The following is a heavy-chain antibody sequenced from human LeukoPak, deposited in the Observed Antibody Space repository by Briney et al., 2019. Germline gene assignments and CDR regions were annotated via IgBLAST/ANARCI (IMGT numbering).Heavy chain of an antibody. CDR3: AASGSFNFDY. CDR2: IYTSGST. CDR1: GGSISSYY. Sequence: SETLSLTCTVSGGSISSYYWSWIRQPAGKGLERIGRIYTSGSTNYNPSLKSRVTMSLDTSKNQFSLKLSSVTAADTAVYYCAASGSFNFDYWGQGTLVTVSS. D-gene: IGHD1-26*01. V-gene: IGHV4-4*07. J-gene: IGHJ4*02.